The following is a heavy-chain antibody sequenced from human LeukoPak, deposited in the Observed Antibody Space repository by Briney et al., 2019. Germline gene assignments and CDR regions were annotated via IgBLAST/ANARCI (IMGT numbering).Heavy chain of an antibody. D-gene: IGHD3-22*01. Sequence: ASVKVSCKASGGTFSSYAISWVRQAPGQGLEWMGRIIPILGIANYAQKFQGRVTITADKSTSTAYMERSSLRSEDTAVYYCARADGYYYDSSGGNDYWGQGTLVTVSS. CDR2: IIPILGIA. V-gene: IGHV1-69*04. CDR3: ARADGYYYDSSGGNDY. J-gene: IGHJ4*02. CDR1: GGTFSSYA.